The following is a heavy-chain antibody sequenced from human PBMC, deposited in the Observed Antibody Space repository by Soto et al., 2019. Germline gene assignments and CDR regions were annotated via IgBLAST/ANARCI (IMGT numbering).Heavy chain of an antibody. Sequence: QAQLVEYGGGVVQPGRSLRLSCVASGINFHKYGMHWVRQAPGKGLEWVSRIYGGGNGPHYADSVKGRVTISRDNSKNALYLQMNSLRAEDTAVYYCAKMEGMDPWAYSFDYWGQGTLVTVSS. CDR2: IYGGGNGP. CDR1: GINFHKYG. V-gene: IGHV3-NL1*01. D-gene: IGHD2-2*03. CDR3: AKMEGMDPWAYSFDY. J-gene: IGHJ4*02.